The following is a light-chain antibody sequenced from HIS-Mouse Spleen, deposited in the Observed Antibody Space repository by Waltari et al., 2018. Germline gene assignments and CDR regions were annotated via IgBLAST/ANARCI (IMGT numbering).Light chain of an antibody. CDR2: EGS. CDR3: CSYAGSSTWV. Sequence: QSALTQPASVSGSPGQSITISCTGTSSDVGSYNLVSWYQQHPGKAPKLMIYEGSKRSPGVSNRFSGSKSGNTASLTISGLQAEDDADYYCCSYAGSSTWVFGGGTKLTVL. CDR1: SSDVGSYNL. V-gene: IGLV2-23*01. J-gene: IGLJ3*02.